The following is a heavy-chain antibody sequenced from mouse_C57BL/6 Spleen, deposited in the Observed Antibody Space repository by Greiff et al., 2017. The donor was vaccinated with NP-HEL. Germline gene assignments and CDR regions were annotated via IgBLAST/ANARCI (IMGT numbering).Heavy chain of an antibody. V-gene: IGHV5-9*01. D-gene: IGHD1-1*01. Sequence: EVKLMESGGGLVKPGGSLKLSCAASGFTFSSYTMSWVRQTPEKRLEWVATISGGGGNTYYPDSVKGRFTISRDNAKNTLYLQMSSLRSEDTALYYCARVRIYYGSSYGYFDVWGTGTTVTVSS. CDR1: GFTFSSYT. CDR3: ARVRIYYGSSYGYFDV. J-gene: IGHJ1*03. CDR2: ISGGGGNT.